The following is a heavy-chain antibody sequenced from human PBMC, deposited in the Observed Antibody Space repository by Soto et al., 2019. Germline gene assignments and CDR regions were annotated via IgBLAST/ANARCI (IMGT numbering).Heavy chain of an antibody. Sequence: PGGSLRLSCASSVFTFSDHYMECVRHSPGKGLEWVGRTRNKVDSYTTEYAASVRGRFTISRDDSKTSLYLQMNSLKTEDTALYYCATGKVGAMHYWGQGTLVIVSS. CDR3: ATGKVGAMHY. J-gene: IGHJ4*02. CDR2: TRNKVDSYTT. V-gene: IGHV3-72*01. CDR1: VFTFSDHY. D-gene: IGHD1-26*01.